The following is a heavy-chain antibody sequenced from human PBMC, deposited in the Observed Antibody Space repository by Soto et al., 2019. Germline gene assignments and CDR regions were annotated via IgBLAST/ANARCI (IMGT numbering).Heavy chain of an antibody. Sequence: QVQLQESGPGLVKPSQTLSLTCTVSGGSISNVNYCWSWIRQPPDKGLEWIGHIYNGGITYNNPSLTCRLPISVDTCKIQFSLPLSSVGAADTAVYYCARGPTGDKVACCGQGTLVTVSS. D-gene: IGHD7-27*01. CDR2: IYNGGIT. J-gene: IGHJ4*02. CDR1: GGSISNVNYC. V-gene: IGHV4-30-4*01. CDR3: ARGPTGDKVAC.